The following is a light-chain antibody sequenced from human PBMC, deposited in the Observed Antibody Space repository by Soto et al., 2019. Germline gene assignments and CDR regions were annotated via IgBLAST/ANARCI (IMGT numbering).Light chain of an antibody. CDR3: SSYTTSSTLV. Sequence: QSALTQPASVSGSPGQSITISCTGTSSDVGAYNYVSWYQQHPGKVPKAMIYDVTNRPSGVSNRFSGSKSGNTAYLTISGLQAEDEADYYCSSYTTSSTLVFGGVTKVTVL. V-gene: IGLV2-14*03. J-gene: IGLJ2*01. CDR1: SSDVGAYNY. CDR2: DVT.